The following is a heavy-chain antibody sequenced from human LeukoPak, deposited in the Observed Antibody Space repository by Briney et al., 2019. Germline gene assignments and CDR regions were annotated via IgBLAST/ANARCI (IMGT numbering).Heavy chain of an antibody. J-gene: IGHJ3*01. D-gene: IGHD3-10*01. V-gene: IGHV3-48*03. Sequence: GGSLRLSCAASGFTFSSYEMNWVRQAPGKGLEWVSYISGSRNTIYYADSVKGRFTISRDNAKNSLYLQMNSLRAEDTAVYYCTRLRSSGAFDFSGQGTMVTVSS. CDR3: TRLRSSGAFDF. CDR2: ISGSRNTI. CDR1: GFTFSSYE.